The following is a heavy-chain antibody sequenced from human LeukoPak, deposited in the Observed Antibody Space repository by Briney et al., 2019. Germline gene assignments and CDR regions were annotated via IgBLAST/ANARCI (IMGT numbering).Heavy chain of an antibody. V-gene: IGHV4-39*01. CDR1: GDSISSSSYY. CDR2: IYYSGST. D-gene: IGHD2-2*01. CDR3: ARRGLSGPAGPYYYYMDV. J-gene: IGHJ6*03. Sequence: SETLSLTCTVSGDSISSSSYYWGWIRPTPGKGLEWIGTIYYSGSTYYHPSLKSRVTISVDTSKNQFSLKLSSVTAADTAVYYCARRGLSGPAGPYYYYMDVWGKGTTVTVSS.